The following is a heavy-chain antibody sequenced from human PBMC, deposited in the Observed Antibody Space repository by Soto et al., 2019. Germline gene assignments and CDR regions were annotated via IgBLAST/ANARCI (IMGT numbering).Heavy chain of an antibody. Sequence: EVSLRLSCASSGFTFSSYAMSWVRQGPGTGLEWDSAISGSGGSTYYADSVKGRFTISRDNSKNTLYLQMNSLRAEDTAVYYCANKESRSWFTVRYYYYGMDVWGHGTMVTVSS. J-gene: IGHJ6*02. V-gene: IGHV3-23*01. CDR2: ISGSGGST. D-gene: IGHD6-13*01. CDR1: GFTFSSYA. CDR3: ANKESRSWFTVRYYYYGMDV.